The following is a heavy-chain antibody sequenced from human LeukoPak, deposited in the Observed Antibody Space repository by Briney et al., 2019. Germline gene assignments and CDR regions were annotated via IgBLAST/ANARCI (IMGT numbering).Heavy chain of an antibody. CDR2: ISGSGVST. J-gene: IGHJ5*02. V-gene: IGHV3-23*01. D-gene: IGHD3-9*01. CDR3: AKVGTPGGYSDWLFPNWFDP. CDR1: GFRFSSYA. Sequence: GGSLRLACAASGFRFSSYAMSWVRQAPGKGLEWVSAISGSGVSTYYADSVKGRFTVSRDNSKNTLYLQMSSLRAEDTAVYYCAKVGTPGGYSDWLFPNWFDPWGQGTLVTVSS.